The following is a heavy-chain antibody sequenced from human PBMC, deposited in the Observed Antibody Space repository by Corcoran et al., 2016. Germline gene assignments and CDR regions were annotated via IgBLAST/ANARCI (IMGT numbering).Heavy chain of an antibody. CDR3: AHRTFYGSGSYSSPTLADY. V-gene: IGHV2-5*01. CDR2: IYWNDDK. CDR1: GFSLSTSGVG. Sequence: QITLKESGPTLVKPTQTLTLTCTFSGFSLSTSGVGVGWIRQPPGKALEWLALIYWNDDKRYSPSLKSRLTITKDTSKNQVVLTMTNMDPVDTATYYCAHRTFYGSGSYSSPTLADYWGQGTLVTVSS. J-gene: IGHJ4*02. D-gene: IGHD3-10*01.